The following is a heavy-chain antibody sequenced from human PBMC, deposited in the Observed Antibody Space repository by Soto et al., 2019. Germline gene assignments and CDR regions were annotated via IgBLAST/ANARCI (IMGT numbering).Heavy chain of an antibody. J-gene: IGHJ2*01. V-gene: IGHV1-3*01. Sequence: QVQLVQSGAEVKKPGASVKVSCKASGYTLTNYAMHWVRQAPGQRLEWMGWINAGNGNTKYSQKFQGRVTITRDTYASTGYRELSSLRSEEPAVYYCARGGSLYWYFDLWGRGTLVTVSS. CDR3: ARGGSLYWYFDL. D-gene: IGHD1-26*01. CDR2: INAGNGNT. CDR1: GYTLTNYA.